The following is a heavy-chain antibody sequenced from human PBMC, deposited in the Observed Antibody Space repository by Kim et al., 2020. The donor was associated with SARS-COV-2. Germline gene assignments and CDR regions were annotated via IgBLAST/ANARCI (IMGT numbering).Heavy chain of an antibody. J-gene: IGHJ4*02. CDR3: TRGPPDY. CDR2: IKNKINSYTT. V-gene: IGHV3-72*01. Sequence: GGSLRLSCVASGFIFSDHHLDWVRQAPGKGLEWVGRIKNKINSYTTEYAASVNGRFTISRDDSKISLYLQMNSLKTEDTAVYYCTRGPPDYWGQGTLVTVSS. CDR1: GFIFSDHH.